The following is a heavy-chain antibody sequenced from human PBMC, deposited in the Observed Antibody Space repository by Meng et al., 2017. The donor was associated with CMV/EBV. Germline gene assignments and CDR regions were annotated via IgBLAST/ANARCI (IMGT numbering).Heavy chain of an antibody. Sequence: CAAAGFTFSSYSMNWVRQAPGKGLEWVSSISSSSSYIYYADSVKGRFTISRDNAKNSLYLQMNSLRAEDTAVYYCATNPIVVVPAAISWGQGTLVTVSS. D-gene: IGHD2-2*01. V-gene: IGHV3-21*01. CDR2: ISSSSSYI. CDR1: GFTFSSYS. CDR3: ATNPIVVVPAAIS. J-gene: IGHJ4*02.